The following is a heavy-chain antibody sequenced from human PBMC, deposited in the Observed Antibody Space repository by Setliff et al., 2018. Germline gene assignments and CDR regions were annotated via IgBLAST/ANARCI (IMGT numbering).Heavy chain of an antibody. D-gene: IGHD1-26*01. CDR2: INAANENT. CDR1: GYTFTSYS. CDR3: ARGDVYSGSYYHFDY. Sequence: ASVKVSCKASGYTFTSYSMHWVRQAPGQRLEWMGWINAANENTQYSKKFQGRLTITRDTSANTAYMELSSLRSEDTAIYYCARGDVYSGSYYHFDYWGQGTLVTVSS. V-gene: IGHV1-3*01. J-gene: IGHJ4*02.